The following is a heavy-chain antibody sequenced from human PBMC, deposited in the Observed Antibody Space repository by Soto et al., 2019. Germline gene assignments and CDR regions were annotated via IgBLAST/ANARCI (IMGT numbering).Heavy chain of an antibody. V-gene: IGHV4-34*01. D-gene: IGHD1-26*01. J-gene: IGHJ5*02. CDR3: ARGSVLPYNWFDP. CDR2: INHSGST. CDR1: GGSFSGYY. Sequence: QVQLQQWGAGLLKPSETLSLTCAVYGGSFSGYYWSWIRQPPGKGLEWIGEINHSGSTNYNPSLKSRVTISVDTSKNQFSLKLSSVTAADTAVYYCARGSVLPYNWFDPWGQGTLVTVSS.